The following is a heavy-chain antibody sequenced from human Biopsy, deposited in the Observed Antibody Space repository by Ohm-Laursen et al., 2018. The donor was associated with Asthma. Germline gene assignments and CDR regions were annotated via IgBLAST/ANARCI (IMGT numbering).Heavy chain of an antibody. J-gene: IGHJ4*02. Sequence: SLRLSCTASGFAFRSYAMNWVRQAPGKGLERVAVISYDGSITHYADSVKGRFTISRDNSKNTVYLDISSLRIGDTAVFYCGIVVAANPFQGDCWGQGTLVTVSS. CDR2: ISYDGSIT. D-gene: IGHD2-15*01. V-gene: IGHV3-30*03. CDR1: GFAFRSYA. CDR3: GIVVAANPFQGDC.